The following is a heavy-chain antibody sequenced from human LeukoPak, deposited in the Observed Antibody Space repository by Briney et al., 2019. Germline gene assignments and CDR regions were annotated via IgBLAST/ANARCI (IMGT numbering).Heavy chain of an antibody. V-gene: IGHV3-30*04. J-gene: IGHJ6*02. CDR2: ISYDGSNK. D-gene: IGHD3-22*01. CDR1: GFTFSSYA. Sequence: GGSLRLSCAASGFTFSSYAMHWVRQAPGKGLEWVAVISYDGSNKYYADSVKGRFTISRDNSKNTLYLQMNSLRAEDTAVYYCARVKYYYDSSGPYYYYYGMDVWGQGTTVTVSS. CDR3: ARVKYYYDSSGPYYYYYGMDV.